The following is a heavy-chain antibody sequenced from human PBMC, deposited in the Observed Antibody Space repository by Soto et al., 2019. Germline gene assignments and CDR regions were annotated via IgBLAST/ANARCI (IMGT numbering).Heavy chain of an antibody. CDR1: GFTFSDHY. CDR2: TKNIANSYTT. Sequence: HPGGSLRLSCAASGFTFSDHYMDWVRQAPGKGLEWVGRTKNIANSYTTKYAASVKGRFTISRDDSKNSLYLQMNSLKTEDTAVYYCARVRLGAPTRYFDYRAQRAPVTGSS. V-gene: IGHV3-72*01. D-gene: IGHD1-26*01. J-gene: IGHJ4*02. CDR3: ARVRLGAPTRYFDY.